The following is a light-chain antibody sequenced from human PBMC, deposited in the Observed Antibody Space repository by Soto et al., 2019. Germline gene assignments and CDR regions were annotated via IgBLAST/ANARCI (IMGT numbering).Light chain of an antibody. V-gene: IGKV1-5*01. J-gene: IGKJ2*01. CDR1: QSISSW. CDR2: DAS. Sequence: DIQMTQSPSTLSASVGDRDTITCRASQSISSWLAWYQQKPGKAPKLLIYDASSLESGVPSRFSGGGSGTEFTLTISSLQPDDFATYYCQQYHSYLYTFGQGTKLEIK. CDR3: QQYHSYLYT.